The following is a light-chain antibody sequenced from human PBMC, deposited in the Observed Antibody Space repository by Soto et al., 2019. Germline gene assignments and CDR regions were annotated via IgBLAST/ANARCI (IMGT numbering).Light chain of an antibody. CDR3: QHYNSYSEA. J-gene: IGKJ1*01. Sequence: DIEMTQSPSTLSGSVGDRVTITCRASQTISNWLAWYQQKPGKAPKLLIYKASTLKSGVPSRFSGSGSGTEFTLTISSLQPHDFATYYCQHYNSYSEAFGQGTKVELK. CDR1: QTISNW. CDR2: KAS. V-gene: IGKV1-5*03.